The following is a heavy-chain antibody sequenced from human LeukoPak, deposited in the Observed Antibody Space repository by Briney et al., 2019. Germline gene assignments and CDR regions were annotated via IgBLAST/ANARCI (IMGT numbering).Heavy chain of an antibody. Sequence: GGSVTLPCAAYGFSFSTYGMHWVRQAPGKRLESVAVIWYDGSHQYYADSVKGRFTISRDMSNNTLYLQMNNLRVDDTALYYCARDLGLRYGSGPYRFDPWGQGTENIVSS. J-gene: IGHJ5*02. CDR3: ARDLGLRYGSGPYRFDP. CDR1: GFSFSTYG. CDR2: IWYDGSHQ. D-gene: IGHD3-10*01. V-gene: IGHV3-33*08.